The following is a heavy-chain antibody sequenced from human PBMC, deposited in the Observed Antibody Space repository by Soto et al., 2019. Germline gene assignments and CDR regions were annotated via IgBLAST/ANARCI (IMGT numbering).Heavy chain of an antibody. CDR1: SGSIIGSNW. V-gene: IGHV4-4*02. CDR2: IYHSGST. D-gene: IGHD3-10*01. CDR3: ARVPPMVYYFDY. Sequence: SETLCLTCAVASGSIIGSNWWSWVRQPPGKGLEWIGEIYHSGSTNYNPSLKSRVTISVDKSKNQFSLKLSSVTAADTAVYYCARVPPMVYYFDYWGQGTLVTVSS. J-gene: IGHJ4*02.